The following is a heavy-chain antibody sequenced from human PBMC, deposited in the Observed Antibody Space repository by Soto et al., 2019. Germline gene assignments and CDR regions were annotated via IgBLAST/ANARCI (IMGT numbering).Heavy chain of an antibody. CDR3: ARSYARITIFGVSDYGMDV. V-gene: IGHV3-33*01. J-gene: IGHJ6*02. Sequence: GGSLRLSCAASGFTFSSYGMHWVRQAPGKGLEWVAVIWYDGSNKYYADSVKGRFTISRNNSKNTLYLQMNSLRAEDTAVYYCARSYARITIFGVSDYGMDVWGQGTTVTVSS. CDR2: IWYDGSNK. CDR1: GFTFSSYG. D-gene: IGHD3-3*01.